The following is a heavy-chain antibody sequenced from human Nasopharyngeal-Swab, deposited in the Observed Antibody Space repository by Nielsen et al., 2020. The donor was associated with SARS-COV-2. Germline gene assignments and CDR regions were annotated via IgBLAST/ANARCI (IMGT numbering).Heavy chain of an antibody. CDR1: GGSISSYY. CDR3: ARAYSSSWYPGYYYYGMDV. Sequence: SETLSLTCTVSGGSISSYYWSWIRQPPGKGLEWIGYIYYSGSTNYNPSLKSRVTISVDTSKNQFSLKLSSVTAADTAVYYCARAYSSSWYPGYYYYGMDVWGQGTTVTVS. V-gene: IGHV4-59*01. CDR2: IYYSGST. D-gene: IGHD6-13*01. J-gene: IGHJ6*02.